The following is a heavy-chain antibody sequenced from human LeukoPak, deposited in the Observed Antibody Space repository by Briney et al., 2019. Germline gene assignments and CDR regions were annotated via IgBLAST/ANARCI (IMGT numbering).Heavy chain of an antibody. CDR3: ARVQGSPY. J-gene: IGHJ4*02. CDR1: GSTFSTYG. CDR2: VSYDGSSI. V-gene: IGHV3-30*03. Sequence: GGSLRLSCAASGSTFSTYGMHWVRQAPGKGLEWVAVVSYDGSSIYYADSVKGRFTVSRDNAKNSLYLHINSLRAEDTAVYYCARVQGSPYWGQGTLVTVSS.